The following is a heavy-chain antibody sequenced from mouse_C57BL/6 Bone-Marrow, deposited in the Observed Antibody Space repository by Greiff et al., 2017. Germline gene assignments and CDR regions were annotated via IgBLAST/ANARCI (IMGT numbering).Heavy chain of an antibody. CDR1: GFNIKDYY. J-gene: IGHJ1*03. V-gene: IGHV14-2*01. D-gene: IGHD1-1*01. CDR3: DQIDNYVSNYYWCFDV. CDR2: IDTEDGET. Sequence: EVKLQQSGAELVKPGASVKLSCTASGFNIKDYYMHWVKQRTEQGLEWIGRIDTEDGETKYAPKFQGKATITADTSSNTAYLKLSSLTSEDTAVYYCDQIDNYVSNYYWCFDVWGTGTTVTVSS.